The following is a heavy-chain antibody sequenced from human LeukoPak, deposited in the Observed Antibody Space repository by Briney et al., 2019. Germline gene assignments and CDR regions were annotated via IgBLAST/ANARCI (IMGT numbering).Heavy chain of an antibody. CDR1: GYTFSSYD. CDR2: INAGNGNT. J-gene: IGHJ2*01. Sequence: ASVTVSCKASGYTFSSYDIYWVRQAPGQRLEWMGWINAGNGNTRYSQRFQDRVTITRDTSASTAYMELSSLRSEDTAVYYCTREWRQLVRERRYFDLWGRGTLVTASS. V-gene: IGHV1-3*01. CDR3: TREWRQLVRERRYFDL. D-gene: IGHD6-13*01.